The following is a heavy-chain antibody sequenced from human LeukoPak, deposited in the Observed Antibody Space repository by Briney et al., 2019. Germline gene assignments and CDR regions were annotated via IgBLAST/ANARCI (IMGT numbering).Heavy chain of an antibody. V-gene: IGHV4-39*01. CDR3: ARSTGYSSGRYSGNYGMDV. CDR2: IYYSGST. D-gene: IGHD6-19*01. Sequence: PSETLSLTCTVSGGSISSSSYYWGWIRQPPGKGLEWVGSIYYSGSTYYNPSLKSRVTISVDTSKNQFSLKLSSVTAADTAVYYCARSTGYSSGRYSGNYGMDVWGQGTTVTVSS. CDR1: GGSISSSSYY. J-gene: IGHJ6*02.